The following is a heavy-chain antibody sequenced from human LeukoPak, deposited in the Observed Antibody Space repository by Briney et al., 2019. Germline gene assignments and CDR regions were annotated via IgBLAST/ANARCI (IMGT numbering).Heavy chain of an antibody. V-gene: IGHV3-23*01. J-gene: IGHJ4*02. Sequence: GGALRLSCADSGFTFSTYGMSWVRQAPGKGLEWVSAVSGTGTTYYADSVRGRFIISRDNSKNTLYLQMNSLRAEDTAAYYCAKMQGYFDYWGQGTLVTVSS. CDR1: GFTFSTYG. CDR3: AKMQGYFDY. CDR2: VSGTGTT.